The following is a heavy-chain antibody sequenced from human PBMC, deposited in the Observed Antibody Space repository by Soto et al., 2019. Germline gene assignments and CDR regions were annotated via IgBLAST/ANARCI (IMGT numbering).Heavy chain of an antibody. CDR2: IYYSGST. J-gene: IGHJ4*02. D-gene: IGHD6-13*01. V-gene: IGHV4-59*08. CDR3: ARSSVGQQLSTRQKYFDY. Sequence: SETLSLTCTVSGGSISSYYWSWIRQPPGKGLEWIGYIYYSGSTNYNPSLKSRVTISVDTSKNQFSLKLSSVTAADTAVYYCARSSVGQQLSTRQKYFDYWGQGTLVTVSS. CDR1: GGSISSYY.